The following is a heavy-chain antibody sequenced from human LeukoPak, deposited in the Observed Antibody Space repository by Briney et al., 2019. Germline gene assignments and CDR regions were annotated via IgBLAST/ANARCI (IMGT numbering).Heavy chain of an antibody. CDR2: IVPIFASV. Sequence: SVKVSCKASGGTFSTFAINWVRQAPGQGLEWIGRIVPIFASVNYTQHLQGRVRITADRSTGTAYMELRSLRSDDTAVYCCARDPSTLGYCSGGNCYRYNWFDPWGQGTLVTVSS. J-gene: IGHJ5*02. CDR3: ARDPSTLGYCSGGNCYRYNWFDP. V-gene: IGHV1-69*06. CDR1: GGTFSTFA. D-gene: IGHD2-15*01.